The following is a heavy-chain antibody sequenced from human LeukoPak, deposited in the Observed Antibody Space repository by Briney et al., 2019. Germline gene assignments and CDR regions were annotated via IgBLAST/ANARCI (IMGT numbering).Heavy chain of an antibody. D-gene: IGHD1-26*01. CDR3: AREGAGGSYLY. Sequence: SETLSLTCAVYGGSFSGYYWSWIRQPPGKGLEWIGEINHSGSTNYNPSLKSRVTISVDTSKNQFSLKLSSVTAADTAVYYWAREGAGGSYLYWGQGTLVTVSS. V-gene: IGHV4-34*01. CDR2: INHSGST. J-gene: IGHJ4*02. CDR1: GGSFSGYY.